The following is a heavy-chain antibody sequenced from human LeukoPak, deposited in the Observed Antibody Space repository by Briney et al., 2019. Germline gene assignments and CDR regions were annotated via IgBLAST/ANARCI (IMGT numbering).Heavy chain of an antibody. CDR3: ARDRGYSTLDY. J-gene: IGHJ4*02. CDR2: MKEDGGEI. CDR1: AFTFSSYW. D-gene: IGHD4-23*01. V-gene: IGHV3-7*01. Sequence: GGSLRLSCEASAFTFSSYWMSWVRQAPGEGLEWVANMKEDGGEINYVDSVKGRFTISRDNAKNSLFLQMNSLRVEDTAVYYCARDRGYSTLDYWGQGTLVTVSS.